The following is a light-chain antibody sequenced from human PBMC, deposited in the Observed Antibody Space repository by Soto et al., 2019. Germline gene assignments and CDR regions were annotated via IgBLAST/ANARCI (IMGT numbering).Light chain of an antibody. CDR2: EGS. J-gene: IGLJ2*01. CDR1: SSDVGSYNL. V-gene: IGLV2-23*01. CDR3: CSYAGSSIVV. Sequence: QSALTQPASVSGSPGQSITISCTGTSSDVGSYNLVSWYQQHPGKAPKLVIYEGSKRPSGVSNRFSGSKSGNTASLTISGLQAEDEADYYCCSYAGSSIVVFGGGTQLTV.